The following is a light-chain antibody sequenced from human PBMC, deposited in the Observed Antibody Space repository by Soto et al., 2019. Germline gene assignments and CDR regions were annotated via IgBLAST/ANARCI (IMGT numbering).Light chain of an antibody. V-gene: IGLV2-8*01. CDR1: SSDVGGYDF. J-gene: IGLJ1*01. CDR3: SSYENPTNYV. Sequence: QSALTQPPSASGSPGQSVTISCTGTSSDVGGYDFVSWYQHHPGKAPKLMIYEVTKRPSGVPDRFSGSKSGNTASLTVSGLQAEDQADSYRSSYENPTNYVFGTGTKVTV. CDR2: EVT.